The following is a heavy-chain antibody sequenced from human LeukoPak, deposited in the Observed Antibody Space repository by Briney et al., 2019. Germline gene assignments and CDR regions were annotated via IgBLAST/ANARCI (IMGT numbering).Heavy chain of an antibody. Sequence: GGSLRLSCAAPGFTFSSYEMNWVRQAPGKGLEWVSYISSSGSTIYYADSVKGRFTISRDNAENSLYLQMNSLRAEDTAVYYCAELGITMIGGVWGKGTTVTISS. CDR3: AELGITMIGGV. CDR1: GFTFSSYE. D-gene: IGHD3-10*02. V-gene: IGHV3-48*03. J-gene: IGHJ6*04. CDR2: ISSSGSTI.